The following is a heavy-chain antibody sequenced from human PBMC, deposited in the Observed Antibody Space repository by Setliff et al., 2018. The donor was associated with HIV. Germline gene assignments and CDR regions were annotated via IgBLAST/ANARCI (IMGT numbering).Heavy chain of an antibody. CDR1: GGSISSGSYY. V-gene: IGHV4-61*09. D-gene: IGHD3-22*01. Sequence: PSETLSLTCTVSGGSISSGSYYWSWMRQPAGKGLEWIGHIYTSGSTNYNPSLKSRVTISVDTSKNQFSLKLSSVTATDTAVYYCARAPGAYYYDSSGYPIGIRFDYWGQGTRVTVSS. CDR2: IYTSGST. CDR3: ARAPGAYYYDSSGYPIGIRFDY. J-gene: IGHJ4*02.